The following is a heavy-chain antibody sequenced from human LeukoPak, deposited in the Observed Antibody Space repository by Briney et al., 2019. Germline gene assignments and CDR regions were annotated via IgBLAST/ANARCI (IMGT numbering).Heavy chain of an antibody. CDR2: INGDASNT. D-gene: IGHD3-22*01. V-gene: IGHV3-74*03. CDR3: AKDAIGFDP. CDR1: GLTFNSYW. J-gene: IGHJ5*02. Sequence: GGSLRLSCAASGLTFNSYWMHWVRQVAGKGLVWVARINGDASNTTYADSVKGRFTISRDNSKNTLYLQINSLRAEDTAVYYCAKDAIGFDPWGQGTLVTVSS.